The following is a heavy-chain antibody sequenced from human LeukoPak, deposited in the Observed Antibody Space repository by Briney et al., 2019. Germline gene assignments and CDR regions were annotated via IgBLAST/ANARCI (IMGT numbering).Heavy chain of an antibody. J-gene: IGHJ6*02. Sequence: ASVKVSCKASGYTFTSYGISWVRQAPGQGLEWMGWISAYNGNTNYAQKLQGTVTMTTDTSTSTAYMELRSLRFDDTAVYYCARVRAGSSYYYGMDVWGQGTTVTVSS. D-gene: IGHD3-10*01. CDR1: GYTFTSYG. V-gene: IGHV1-18*04. CDR3: ARVRAGSSYYYGMDV. CDR2: ISAYNGNT.